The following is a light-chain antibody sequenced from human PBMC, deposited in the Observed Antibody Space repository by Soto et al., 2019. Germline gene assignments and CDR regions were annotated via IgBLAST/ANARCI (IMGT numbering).Light chain of an antibody. Sequence: DIQLTQSPSFLSASVRDRVTITCRASQGISSFFAWYQQKPGKAPKLLIYEASTLQSGVPSRFSGSGSGTEFTLTISSLQPEDFATYYCQQLNSYPLTFGGGTKVEIK. CDR3: QQLNSYPLT. CDR2: EAS. J-gene: IGKJ4*01. CDR1: QGISSF. V-gene: IGKV1-9*01.